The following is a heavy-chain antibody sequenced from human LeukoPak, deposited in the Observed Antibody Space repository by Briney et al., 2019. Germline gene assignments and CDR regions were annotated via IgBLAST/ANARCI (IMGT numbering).Heavy chain of an antibody. CDR2: IWYDGSNK. Sequence: GGSLRLSCAASGFTFSSYGMYWVRQAPGKGLEWVAVIWYDGSNKYYADSVKGRFTISRDNAKNTLYLQMNSLRAEDTAVYYCARDGAGVVVVPAAIGWFDPWGQGTLVTVSS. V-gene: IGHV3-33*01. CDR3: ARDGAGVVVVPAAIGWFDP. D-gene: IGHD2-2*01. CDR1: GFTFSSYG. J-gene: IGHJ5*02.